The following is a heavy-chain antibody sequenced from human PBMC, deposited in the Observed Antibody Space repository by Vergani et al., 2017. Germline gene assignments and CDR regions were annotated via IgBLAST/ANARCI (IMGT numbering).Heavy chain of an antibody. J-gene: IGHJ5*02. CDR1: GFTFNQYG. CDR3: VRDLRLLYNRFEP. V-gene: IGHV3-33*01. Sequence: QVQLVESGGGVVQPGRSLRLSCAASGFTFNQYGMPWVRQAPGKGLEWVAVTWYDGNNKQYADSVKGRFTISRDNSKSTMYLQMNSLRDEDTGVYYCVRDLRLLYNRFEPWGQGTLVTVSS. CDR2: TWYDGNNK. D-gene: IGHD1-14*01.